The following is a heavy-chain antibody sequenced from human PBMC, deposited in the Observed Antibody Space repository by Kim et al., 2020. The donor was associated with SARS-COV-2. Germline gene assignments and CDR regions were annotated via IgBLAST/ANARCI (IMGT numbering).Heavy chain of an antibody. J-gene: IGHJ4*02. D-gene: IGHD3-22*01. CDR3: ARGTYYYDSSGYPFFDY. V-gene: IGHV3-48*02. Sequence: VKCRFTISRDNAKNSLYLQMNSLRDEDTAVYYCARGTYYYDSSGYPFFDYWGQGTLVTVSS.